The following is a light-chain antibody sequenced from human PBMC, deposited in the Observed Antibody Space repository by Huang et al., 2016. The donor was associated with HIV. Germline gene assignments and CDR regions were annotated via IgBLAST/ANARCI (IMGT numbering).Light chain of an antibody. J-gene: IGKJ1*01. CDR1: QSINTY. Sequence: AIRMTQSPSSLSASTGDTVTISCRADQSINTYLAWYQQKPGRAPKLLIYGSSTWQSGVPSRFNASGSGTDFTLTIGCLQSTDFAVYFCQQYSQFPLTFGPGTKVEI. V-gene: IGKV1-8*01. CDR3: QQYSQFPLT. CDR2: GSS.